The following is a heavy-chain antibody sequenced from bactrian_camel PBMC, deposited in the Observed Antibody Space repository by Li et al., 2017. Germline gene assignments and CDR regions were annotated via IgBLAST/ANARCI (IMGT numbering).Heavy chain of an antibody. V-gene: IGHV3S53*01. CDR1: GYSFSSAC. CDR3: AVDGIWDGYCTPGGDFEY. J-gene: IGHJ6*01. CDR2: IDSDGST. D-gene: IGHD3*01. Sequence: VQLVESGGGSVQAGGSLRLSCVASGYSFSSACMGWFRQAPGMQREGVATIDSDGSTNYADSVKGRFAISKDNAKNILYLQMDSLRTEDTANYYCAVDGIWDGYCTPGGDFEYWGQGTQVTVS.